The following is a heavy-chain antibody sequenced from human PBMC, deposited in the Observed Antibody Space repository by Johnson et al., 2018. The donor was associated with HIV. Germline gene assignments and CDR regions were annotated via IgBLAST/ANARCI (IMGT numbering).Heavy chain of an antibody. CDR2: ISWNSGSL. V-gene: IGHV3-9*01. Sequence: EVQVVESGGGLVQPGRSLRLSCVASGFTFDKYAMHWVRQAPGKGLEWVSGISWNSGSLGYADSVKGRFTISRDNAKNSLYLQMNSLRVEDTALYYCAKEKLELRTGDAFDIWGQGTMVTVSS. J-gene: IGHJ3*02. CDR1: GFTFDKYA. D-gene: IGHD1-7*01. CDR3: AKEKLELRTGDAFDI.